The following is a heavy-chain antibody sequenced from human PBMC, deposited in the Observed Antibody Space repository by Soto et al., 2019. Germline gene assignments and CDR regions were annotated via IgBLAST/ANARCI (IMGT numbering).Heavy chain of an antibody. D-gene: IGHD2-2*01. CDR3: ARRADCSSTSCQFDY. CDR2: IYYSGST. CDR1: GCSISSYY. V-gene: IGHV4-59*01. Sequence: SETLSLTCTFSGCSISSYYWSWIRQPPGKGLEWIGYIYYSGSTNYNPSLKSRVTISVDTSKNQFSLKLSSVTAADTAVYYCARRADCSSTSCQFDYWGQGTLVTVSS. J-gene: IGHJ4*02.